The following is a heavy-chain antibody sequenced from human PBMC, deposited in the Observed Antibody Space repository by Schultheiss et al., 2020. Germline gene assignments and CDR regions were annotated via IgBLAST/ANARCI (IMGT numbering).Heavy chain of an antibody. CDR1: GYTFTGYY. CDR3: ARDGDSSGWYGEGGFDP. V-gene: IGHV1-2*02. CDR2: INPNGEGT. Sequence: ASVKVSCKASGYTFTGYYMHWVRQAPGQGLEWMGWINPNGEGTNYAQKFQGRVTMSRDTSITTDFMELTWLTSDDTAVYYCARDGDSSGWYGEGGFDPWGQGTLVNVYS. J-gene: IGHJ5*02. D-gene: IGHD6-19*01.